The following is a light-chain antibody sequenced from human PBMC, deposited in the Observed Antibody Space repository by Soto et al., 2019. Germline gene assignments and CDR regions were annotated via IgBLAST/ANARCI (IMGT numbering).Light chain of an antibody. J-gene: IGKJ5*01. CDR3: QQYSSSPRT. V-gene: IGKV3-20*01. CDR2: DAS. CDR1: QTISSGF. Sequence: LVFTQSPATLSLSTGGRATLSCRASQTISSGFLAWYQQKVGQAPRLLIYDASNRATGVPDRFSGSGSGTDFSLAISRLEPEDFAVYHCQQYSSSPRTFGQGTRLEIK.